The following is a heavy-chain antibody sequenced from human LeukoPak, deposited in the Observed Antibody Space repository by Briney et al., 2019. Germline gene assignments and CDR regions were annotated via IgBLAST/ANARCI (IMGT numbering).Heavy chain of an antibody. CDR1: GYTFTGYY. J-gene: IGHJ5*02. V-gene: IGHV1-2*02. CDR2: INPNIGGT. CDR3: ARTVFGREKYQLQQYNWFDP. Sequence: ASLKVSCKASGYTFTGYYLHWVRQAPGQGLEWMGWINPNIGGTNYAQNFQGRVTMTRDTSISTAYMELSSLISEDTAVYYCARTVFGREKYQLQQYNWFDPWGQGTLVTVSS. D-gene: IGHD2-2*01.